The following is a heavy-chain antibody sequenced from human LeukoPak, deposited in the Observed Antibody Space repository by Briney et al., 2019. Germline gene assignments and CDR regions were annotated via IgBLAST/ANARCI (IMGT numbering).Heavy chain of an antibody. CDR2: ISSSGSTI. D-gene: IGHD3-22*01. J-gene: IGHJ5*02. CDR1: GFTFSDYY. Sequence: GGSLRLSFAASGFTFSDYYMSWIRQAPGKGLEWVSYISSSGSTIYYADSVKGRFTISRDNAKNSLYLQMNSLRAEDTAVYYCAKSSGYLHNWFDPWGQGTLVTVSS. V-gene: IGHV3-11*04. CDR3: AKSSGYLHNWFDP.